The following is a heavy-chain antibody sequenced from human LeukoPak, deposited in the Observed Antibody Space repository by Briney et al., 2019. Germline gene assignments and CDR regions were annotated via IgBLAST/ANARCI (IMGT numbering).Heavy chain of an antibody. J-gene: IGHJ4*02. CDR1: GGSISSYY. CDR3: ASLGLDYGGNPTFDY. V-gene: IGHV4-59*12. Sequence: SETLSLTCTVSGGSISSYYWSWIRQPPGKGLEWIGYIYYSGSTYYNPSLKSRVTISVDTSKNQFSLKLSSVTAADTAVYYCASLGLDYGGNPTFDYWGQGTLVTVSS. CDR2: IYYSGST. D-gene: IGHD4-23*01.